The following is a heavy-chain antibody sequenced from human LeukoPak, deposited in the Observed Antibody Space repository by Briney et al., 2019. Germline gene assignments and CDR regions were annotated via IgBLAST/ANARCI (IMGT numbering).Heavy chain of an antibody. CDR3: ARGPTVYWFDP. Sequence: PSETLSLTCTVSGGSISSGSYYWSWIRQPAGKGLEWIGRIYTSGSTNYNPSLKSRVTISVDTSKNQFSLKLSSVTAADTAVYYCARGPTVYWFDPWGQGTLVTVSS. CDR2: IYTSGST. D-gene: IGHD4-17*01. J-gene: IGHJ5*02. V-gene: IGHV4-61*02. CDR1: GGSISSGSYY.